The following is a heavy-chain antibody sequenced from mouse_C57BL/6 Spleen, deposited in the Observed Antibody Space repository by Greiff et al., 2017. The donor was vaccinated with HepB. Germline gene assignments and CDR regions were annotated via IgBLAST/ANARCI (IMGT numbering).Heavy chain of an antibody. Sequence: VQLKHSGPVLVKPGASVKMSCKASGYTFTDYYMNWVKQSHGKSLEWIGVINPYNGGTSYNQKFKGKATLTVDKSSSTAYMELNSLTSEDSAVYYCARPITTVVGGFDYWGQGTTLTVSS. J-gene: IGHJ2*01. V-gene: IGHV1-19*01. CDR3: ARPITTVVGGFDY. D-gene: IGHD1-1*01. CDR2: INPYNGGT. CDR1: GYTFTDYY.